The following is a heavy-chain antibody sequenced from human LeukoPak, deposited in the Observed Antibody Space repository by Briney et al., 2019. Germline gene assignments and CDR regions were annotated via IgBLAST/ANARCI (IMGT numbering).Heavy chain of an antibody. D-gene: IGHD1-26*01. J-gene: IGHJ4*02. CDR3: ARPLPVGAIDY. Sequence: HPGGSLRLSCAASGFSFSSHGMSWVRQAPGKGLEWVSGIIGGAGGTYYADSVKGRFTISRDNAKNTLYLQMNSLRVEDTAVYYCARPLPVGAIDYWGQGTLVTVSS. V-gene: IGHV3-23*01. CDR2: IIGGAGGT. CDR1: GFSFSSHG.